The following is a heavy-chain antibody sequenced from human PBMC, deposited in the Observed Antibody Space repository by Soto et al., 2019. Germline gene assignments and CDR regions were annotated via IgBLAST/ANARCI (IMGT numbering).Heavy chain of an antibody. CDR2: ISAYNGNT. D-gene: IGHD3-3*01. V-gene: IGHV1-18*01. CDR1: GYTLTSYG. CDR3: ARIVLRFLEWLPLGWFDP. J-gene: IGHJ5*02. Sequence: ASVKVSCKASGYTLTSYGISWVRQAPGQGLEWMGWISAYNGNTNYARKLQGRVTMTTDTSTSTAYMELRSLRSDDTAVYYCARIVLRFLEWLPLGWFDPWGQGTLVTVSS.